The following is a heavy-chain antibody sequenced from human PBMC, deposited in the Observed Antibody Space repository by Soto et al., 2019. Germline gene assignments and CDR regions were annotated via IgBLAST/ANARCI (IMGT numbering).Heavy chain of an antibody. V-gene: IGHV3-21*01. CDR1: GFTFSSYS. CDR3: ARDRGDGYNSRMLDY. D-gene: IGHD5-12*01. Sequence: EVQLVESGGGLVKPGGSLRLSCAASGFTFSSYSMNWVRQAPGKGLEWVSSISSSSSYIYYADSVKGRFTISRDNAKNSLYLQMNSLRAEDTAVYYCARDRGDGYNSRMLDYWGQGTLVTVSS. J-gene: IGHJ4*02. CDR2: ISSSSSYI.